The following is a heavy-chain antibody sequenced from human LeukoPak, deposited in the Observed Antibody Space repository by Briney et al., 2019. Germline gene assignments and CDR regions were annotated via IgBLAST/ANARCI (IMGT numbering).Heavy chain of an antibody. CDR1: GGSFSGYY. CDR2: INHSGST. D-gene: IGHD3-10*01. CDR3: ARGSSPRGFDY. J-gene: IGHJ4*02. V-gene: IGHV4-34*01. Sequence: PSETLSLTCAVYGGSFSGYYWSWIRQPPGKGLEWIGEINHSGSTNYNPSLKSRVTISVDTSKNQFSLKLSSVTAADTAVYYCARGSSPRGFDYWGQGTLVTVSS.